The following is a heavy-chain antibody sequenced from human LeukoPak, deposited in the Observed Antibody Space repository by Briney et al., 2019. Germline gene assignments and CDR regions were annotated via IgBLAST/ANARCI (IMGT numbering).Heavy chain of an antibody. J-gene: IGHJ4*02. CDR1: GGSISSYY. Sequence: SETLSLTCTVSGGSISSYYWSWIRQPPGKGLEWIGYIYYSGSTNYNPSLKSRVTISVDTSKNQFSLKLSSVTAADTAAYYCARGRDILTGYYSDYWGQGTLVTVSS. CDR3: ARGRDILTGYYSDY. V-gene: IGHV4-59*01. CDR2: IYYSGST. D-gene: IGHD3-9*01.